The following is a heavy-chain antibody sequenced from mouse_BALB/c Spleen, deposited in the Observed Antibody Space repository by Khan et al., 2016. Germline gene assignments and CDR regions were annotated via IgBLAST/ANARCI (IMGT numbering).Heavy chain of an antibody. D-gene: IGHD1-1*01. J-gene: IGHJ2*01. Sequence: QVQLQQSAAELARPGASVKMSCKASGYTFISYTMHWVKQRPGQGLEWIGYINPSSGYTEYNQKFKDKTTLTADKSSSTANMQLSRLTSEDSAVYYCSRGYFYGSSPLDYWGQGTTLTVSS. CDR1: GYTFISYT. V-gene: IGHV1-4*02. CDR2: INPSSGYT. CDR3: SRGYFYGSSPLDY.